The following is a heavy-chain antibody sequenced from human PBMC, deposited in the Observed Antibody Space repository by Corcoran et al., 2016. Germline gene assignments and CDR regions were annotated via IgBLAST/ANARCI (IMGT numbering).Heavy chain of an antibody. D-gene: IGHD5-18*01. J-gene: IGHJ5*02. Sequence: QVQLQESGPGLVKPSETLSLTCTVSGGSISSYYWSWIRQPAGKGLEWIGRIYTSGSTNYNPSLKSRVTMSVDTSKNQFSLKLSSVTAADTAVYYGAREFVDTAMGNNWFDPWGQGTLVTVSS. CDR3: AREFVDTAMGNNWFDP. V-gene: IGHV4-4*07. CDR2: IYTSGST. CDR1: GGSISSYY.